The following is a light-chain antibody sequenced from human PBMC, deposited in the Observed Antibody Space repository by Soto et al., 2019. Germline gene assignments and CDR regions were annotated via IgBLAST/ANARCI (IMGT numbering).Light chain of an antibody. Sequence: EIVLTQSPATLSLSPGERATLSFRASQSVSSYLAWYQQKPGQAPRLLIYDGSNRATGIPARFSGSGSGTVFTLTISSLEPEDFAVYYCQQRSTSWTFGQGTKVDIK. CDR2: DGS. J-gene: IGKJ1*01. V-gene: IGKV3-11*01. CDR1: QSVSSY. CDR3: QQRSTSWT.